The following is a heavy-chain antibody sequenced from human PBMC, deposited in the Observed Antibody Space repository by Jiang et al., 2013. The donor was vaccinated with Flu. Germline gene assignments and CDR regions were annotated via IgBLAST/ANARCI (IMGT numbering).Heavy chain of an antibody. Sequence: DSVKGRFTISRDNSKNSLYLQMNSLRTEDTALYYCAKGGDSYGYVDYWGQGTLVTVSS. J-gene: IGHJ4*02. D-gene: IGHD5-18*01. CDR3: AKGGDSYGYVDY. V-gene: IGHV3-43*01.